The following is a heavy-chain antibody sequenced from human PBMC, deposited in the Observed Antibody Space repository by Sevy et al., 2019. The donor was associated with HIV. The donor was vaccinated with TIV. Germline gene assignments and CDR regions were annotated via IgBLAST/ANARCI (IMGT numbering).Heavy chain of an antibody. V-gene: IGHV3-30*02. CDR3: AKLGSTTLTTSDAFDI. CDR2: IRYDGTTK. D-gene: IGHD4-17*01. J-gene: IGHJ3*02. Sequence: GESLKISCAASGFTFSSSGMHWVRQAPGKGLEWVTFIRYDGTTKYYADSVKGRFTNSRDNSKSTLYLQMNSLRDEDTGVYFCAKLGSTTLTTSDAFDIWGQGTLVTVSS. CDR1: GFTFSSSG.